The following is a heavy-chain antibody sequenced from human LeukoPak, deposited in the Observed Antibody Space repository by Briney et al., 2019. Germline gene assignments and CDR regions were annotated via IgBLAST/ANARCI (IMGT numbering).Heavy chain of an antibody. CDR1: NYTFKNYG. Sequence: ASVKVSCKASNYTFKNYGISWVRQAPGQGLEWMGWVSTYNGNTNYAQKFQCRVTMTTDTSTSTAYIELRSLSSDDTAVYYCARDRGTNTMVRGITPYTYWGQGTLVAVSS. J-gene: IGHJ4*02. CDR3: ARDRGTNTMVRGITPYTY. D-gene: IGHD3-10*01. CDR2: VSTYNGNT. V-gene: IGHV1-18*01.